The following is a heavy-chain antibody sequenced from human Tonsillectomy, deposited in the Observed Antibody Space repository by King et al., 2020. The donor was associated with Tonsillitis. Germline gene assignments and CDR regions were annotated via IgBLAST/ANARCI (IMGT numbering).Heavy chain of an antibody. D-gene: IGHD3-22*01. V-gene: IGHV1-69*01. J-gene: IGHJ2*01. CDR1: GGTFSSYA. CDR3: ARYSLTYYYDSSGYSPSKYFDL. Sequence: QLVQSGAEVKKPGSSVKVSGKASGGTFSSYAISWVRQAPGQGLEWMGGIIPIFGTANYAQKFQGRVTITADESTSTAYMELSSLRSEDTAVYYCARYSLTYYYDSSGYSPSKYFDLWGRGTLVTVSS. CDR2: IIPIFGTA.